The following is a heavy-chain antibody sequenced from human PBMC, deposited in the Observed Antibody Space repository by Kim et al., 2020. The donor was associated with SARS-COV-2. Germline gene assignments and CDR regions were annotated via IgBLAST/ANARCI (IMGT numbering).Heavy chain of an antibody. CDR1: GFTFSSYW. CDR3: ARDLPHGTRWFGELLAQNGRIDY. V-gene: IGHV3-7*01. J-gene: IGHJ4*02. D-gene: IGHD3-10*01. CDR2: IKQDGSEK. Sequence: GGSLRLSCAASGFTFSSYWMSWVRQAPGKGLEWVANIKQDGSEKYYVDSVKGRFTISRDNAKNSLYLQMNSLRAEDTAVYYCARDLPHGTRWFGELLAQNGRIDYWGQGTLVTVSS.